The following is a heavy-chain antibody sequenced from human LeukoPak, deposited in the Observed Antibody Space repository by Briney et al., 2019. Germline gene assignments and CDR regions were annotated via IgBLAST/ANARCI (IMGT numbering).Heavy chain of an antibody. CDR2: INTNTGNP. D-gene: IGHD6-6*01. CDR3: ARGSRIAAHRYFQH. J-gene: IGHJ1*01. Sequence: PGGSLRLSCAASGYTFTSYAMNWVRQAPGQGLEWMGWINTNTGNPTYAQGFTGRFVFSLDTSVSTAYLQISSLKAEDTAVYYCARGSRIAAHRYFQHWGQGTLVTVSS. CDR1: GYTFTSYA. V-gene: IGHV7-4-1*02.